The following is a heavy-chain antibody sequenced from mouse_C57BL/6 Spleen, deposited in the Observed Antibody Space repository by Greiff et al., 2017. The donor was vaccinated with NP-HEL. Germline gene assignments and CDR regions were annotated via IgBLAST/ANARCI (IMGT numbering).Heavy chain of an antibody. Sequence: VHVKQSGPELVKPGASVKISCKASGYSFTGYYMNWVKQSPEKSLEWIGEINPSTGGTTYNQKFKAKATLTVDKSSSTAYMQLKSLTSEDSAVYYCARGGSSLFDYWGQGTTLTVSS. V-gene: IGHV1-42*01. D-gene: IGHD1-1*01. CDR2: INPSTGGT. CDR3: ARGGSSLFDY. CDR1: GYSFTGYY. J-gene: IGHJ2*01.